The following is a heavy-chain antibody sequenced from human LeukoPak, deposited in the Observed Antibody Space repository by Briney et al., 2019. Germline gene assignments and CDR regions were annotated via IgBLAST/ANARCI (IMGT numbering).Heavy chain of an antibody. CDR3: ASIEEEIVGATFDY. D-gene: IGHD1-26*01. CDR2: INPNSGGT. Sequence: ASVKVSCKASGHTFTGYYMHWVRQAPGQGLEWMGRINPNSGGTNYAQKFQGRVTMTRDTSISTAYMELSRLRSDDTAAYYCASIEEEIVGATFDYWGQGTLVTVSS. CDR1: GHTFTGYY. V-gene: IGHV1-2*06. J-gene: IGHJ4*02.